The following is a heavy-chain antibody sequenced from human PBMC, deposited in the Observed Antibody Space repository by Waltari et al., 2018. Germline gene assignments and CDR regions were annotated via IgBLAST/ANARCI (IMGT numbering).Heavy chain of an antibody. CDR2: ITGSGDAT. D-gene: IGHD3-3*01. J-gene: IGHJ5*02. Sequence: EERLLASGGGLVQPGGSVRLSCVAPHSHFRVDVFVWVGQGPGKGLEWVSIITGSGDATYIADSVRGRFSISRDNSRSMVYLQMNILRPGDTALYHCARLSGPYVSGYNWFDPWGPGTLVTVSS. V-gene: IGHV3-23*01. CDR3: ARLSGPYVSGYNWFDP. CDR1: HSHFRVDV.